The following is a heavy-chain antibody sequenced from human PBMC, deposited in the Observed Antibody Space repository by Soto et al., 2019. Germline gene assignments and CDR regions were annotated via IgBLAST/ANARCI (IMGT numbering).Heavy chain of an antibody. CDR3: ARGLEYYGSGSYPRGPTGY. V-gene: IGHV1-8*01. D-gene: IGHD3-10*01. J-gene: IGHJ4*02. CDR1: GYTFTSYD. Sequence: GHSVKVYCKASGYTFTSYDINGVRQATGQGLEWMGWMNPNSGNTGYAQKFQGRVTMTRNTSISTAYMELSSLRSEDTAVYYCARGLEYYGSGSYPRGPTGYWGQGTLVTVSS. CDR2: MNPNSGNT.